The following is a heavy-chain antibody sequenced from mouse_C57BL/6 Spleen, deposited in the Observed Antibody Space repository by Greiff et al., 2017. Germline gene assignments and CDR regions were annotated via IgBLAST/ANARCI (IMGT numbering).Heavy chain of an antibody. CDR3: TRGGLPFDY. CDR1: GYTFTDYE. CDR2: IDPETGGT. J-gene: IGHJ2*01. D-gene: IGHD2-2*01. Sequence: VQLQQSGAELVRPGASVTLSCKASGYTFTDYEMHWVKQTPVHGLEWIGAIDPETGGTAYNQKFKGKAILTADKSSSTAYMELRSLTSEDSAVYYCTRGGLPFDYWGQGTTLTVSS. V-gene: IGHV1-15*01.